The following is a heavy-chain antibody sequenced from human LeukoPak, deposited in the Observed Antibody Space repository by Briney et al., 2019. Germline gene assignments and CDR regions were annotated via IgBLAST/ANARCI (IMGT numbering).Heavy chain of an antibody. CDR1: GGSISGYY. D-gene: IGHD4/OR15-4a*01. CDR2: IYYSGTT. V-gene: IGHV4-59*01. J-gene: IGHJ4*02. Sequence: SETLSLTCTVSGGSISGYYWSWIRQPPRERLEWIGYIYYSGTTDYSPSLRSRVTMSVDTSKSQFSLKLSSVTAADTAVYYCARMGAIAGASANPDHWGQGALVTVSS. CDR3: ARMGAIAGASANPDH.